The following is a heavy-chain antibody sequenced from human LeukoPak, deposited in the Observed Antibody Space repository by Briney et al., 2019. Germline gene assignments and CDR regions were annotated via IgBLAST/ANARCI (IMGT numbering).Heavy chain of an antibody. CDR1: GFTFSSYE. V-gene: IGHV3-66*01. D-gene: IGHD3-9*01. CDR2: IYSGGST. CDR3: ARVNDYDILTGYYSALDY. Sequence: HPRGSLRLSCAASGFTFSSYEMNWVRQAPGKGLEWVSVIYSGGSTYYADSVKGRFTISRDNSKNTLYLQMNSLRAEDTAVYYCARVNDYDILTGYYSALDYWGQGTLVTVSS. J-gene: IGHJ4*02.